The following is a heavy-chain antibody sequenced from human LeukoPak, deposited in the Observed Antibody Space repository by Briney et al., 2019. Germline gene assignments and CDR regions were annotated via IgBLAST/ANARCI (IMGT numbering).Heavy chain of an antibody. CDR2: INHSGST. V-gene: IGHV4-34*01. CDR3: ARGMYSGSYRGRWFDP. Sequence: PSETLSLTCAVYGGSFSGYYWSWIRQPPGKGLEWIGEINHSGSTNYNPSLKSRVTISVDTSKNQFSLKLSSVTAADTAVYYCARGMYSGSYRGRWFDPWGQGTLVTVSS. D-gene: IGHD1-26*01. J-gene: IGHJ5*02. CDR1: GGSFSGYY.